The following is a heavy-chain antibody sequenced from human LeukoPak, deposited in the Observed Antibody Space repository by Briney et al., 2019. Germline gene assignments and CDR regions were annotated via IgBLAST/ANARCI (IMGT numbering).Heavy chain of an antibody. CDR1: GFTFSSYS. Sequence: GGSLRLSCAASGFTFSSYSMNWVRQAPGKGLEWVSSISSSSSYIYYADSVKGRFTISRDNAKNSLYLQMNCLRAEDTAVYYCARDPPPRGYDILTGYSRQWGQGTLVTVSS. V-gene: IGHV3-21*01. J-gene: IGHJ4*02. CDR3: ARDPPPRGYDILTGYSRQ. CDR2: ISSSSSYI. D-gene: IGHD3-9*01.